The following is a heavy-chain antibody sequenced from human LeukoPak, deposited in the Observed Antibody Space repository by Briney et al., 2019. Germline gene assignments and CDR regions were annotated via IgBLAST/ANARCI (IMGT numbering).Heavy chain of an antibody. CDR1: GFTFTDFA. Sequence: GGSLRLSCAASGFTFTDFAMNCVRQAPGGGREGVSGIGGGGTNTDYAESVKGRFTISRDNSKNTLTLQMSSLRADDTAVYFCAKDARGYHRPIDHWGQGILVTVSS. J-gene: IGHJ4*02. CDR2: IGGGGTNT. D-gene: IGHD3-22*01. CDR3: AKDARGYHRPIDH. V-gene: IGHV3-23*01.